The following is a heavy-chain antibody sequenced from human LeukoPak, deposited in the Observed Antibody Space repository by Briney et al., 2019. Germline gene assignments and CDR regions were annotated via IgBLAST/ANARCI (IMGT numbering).Heavy chain of an antibody. Sequence: GGSLRLSCAASGITFSGYAMHWVRQAPGEGLEWVAVISYDGSNDYYADSVKGRFTISRDNSKNTLYLQMNSLRAEDTAVYYCATNGPGIAVAGYVDYWGQGILVTVSS. CDR2: ISYDGSND. V-gene: IGHV3-30-3*01. CDR1: GITFSGYA. CDR3: ATNGPGIAVAGYVDY. D-gene: IGHD6-19*01. J-gene: IGHJ4*02.